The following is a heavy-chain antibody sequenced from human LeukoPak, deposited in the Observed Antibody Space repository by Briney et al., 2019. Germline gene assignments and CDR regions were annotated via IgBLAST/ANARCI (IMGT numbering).Heavy chain of an antibody. J-gene: IGHJ4*02. D-gene: IGHD6-19*01. Sequence: GRSLRLSCAASGFTFSNYAMHWVRQAPGKGLEWVAVISDDGSNKYYGDSVKGRFTVSRDNSKNTVYLQMNSLRAEDTAVYYCAKDRYSSGWYSDFDYWGQGTLVTVSS. V-gene: IGHV3-30*18. CDR2: ISDDGSNK. CDR3: AKDRYSSGWYSDFDY. CDR1: GFTFSNYA.